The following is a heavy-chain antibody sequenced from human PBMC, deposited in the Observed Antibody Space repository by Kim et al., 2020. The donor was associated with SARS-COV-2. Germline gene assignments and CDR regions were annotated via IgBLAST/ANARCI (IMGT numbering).Heavy chain of an antibody. Sequence: DTSYSTSFQGKVTISADKSSSTAYLQWSSLKASDTAMYYCARFLYYFDYWGQGTLVTVSS. CDR3: ARFLYYFDY. V-gene: IGHV5-51*01. J-gene: IGHJ4*02. CDR2: DT.